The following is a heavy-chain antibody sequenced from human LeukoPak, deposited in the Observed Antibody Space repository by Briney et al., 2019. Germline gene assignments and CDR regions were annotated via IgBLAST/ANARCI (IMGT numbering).Heavy chain of an antibody. CDR1: GGSFSGYY. J-gene: IGHJ4*02. CDR2: INHSGST. V-gene: IGHV4-34*01. Sequence: SETLSLTCAVYGGSFSGYYWSWIRQPPGKGLEWIGEINHSGSTNYNPSLKSQVTISVDTSKNQFSLKLSSVTAADTAVYYCARGRGGLLWFPFFDYWGQGTLVTVSS. D-gene: IGHD3-10*01. CDR3: ARGRGGLLWFPFFDY.